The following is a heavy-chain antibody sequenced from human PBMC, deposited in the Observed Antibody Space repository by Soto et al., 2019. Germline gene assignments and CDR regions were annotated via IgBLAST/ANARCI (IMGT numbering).Heavy chain of an antibody. CDR3: ARRVQVWLPDYYGMDV. D-gene: IGHD5-18*01. J-gene: IGHJ6*02. V-gene: IGHV1-18*01. CDR1: GYDYVTYA. Sequence: QAQLVQSGAEVKKPGASVNVTCKASGYDYVTYAITWVRQRPGQGLEWMGWISTLNGNTNYAQNIQGRVTMTTDTATRIVYLELRSLRSDDTAVYYCARRVQVWLPDYYGMDVWGQGTTVTVSS. CDR2: ISTLNGNT.